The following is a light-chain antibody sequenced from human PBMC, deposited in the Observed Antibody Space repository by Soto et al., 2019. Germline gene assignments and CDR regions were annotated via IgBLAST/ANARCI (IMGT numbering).Light chain of an antibody. CDR1: SSDVGGYGY. J-gene: IGLJ1*01. V-gene: IGLV2-8*01. CDR2: EVT. Sequence: QSALTQPPSASGSPGQSVTISCTGTSSDVGGYGYVSWYQQHPGKAPKLMIYEVTKRPSGVPDRFSASKSGNTASLTVSGLQAEVEADYYCSSYAGSNNFVFGTGTKLTVL. CDR3: SSYAGSNNFV.